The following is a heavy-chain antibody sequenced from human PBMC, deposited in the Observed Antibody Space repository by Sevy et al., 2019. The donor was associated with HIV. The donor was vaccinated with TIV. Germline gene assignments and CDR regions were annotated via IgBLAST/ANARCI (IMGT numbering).Heavy chain of an antibody. V-gene: IGHV3-48*03. CDR3: ARAKVTRDNWNYVIYYYGMDV. Sequence: GGSLRLSCAASGFTFSSYEMNWVRQAPGKGLEWVSYISSSGSTIYYADSVKGRFPISRDNAKNSLYLQMNSLRAEDTAVYYCARAKVTRDNWNYVIYYYGMDVWGQGTTVTVSS. CDR2: ISSSGSTI. D-gene: IGHD1-7*01. J-gene: IGHJ6*02. CDR1: GFTFSSYE.